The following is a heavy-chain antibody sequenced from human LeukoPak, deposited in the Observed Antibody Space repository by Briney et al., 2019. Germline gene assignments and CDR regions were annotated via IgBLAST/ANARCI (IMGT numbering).Heavy chain of an antibody. D-gene: IGHD3-22*01. CDR1: GYTFTSYD. CDR3: ARSRHYYDSSGYYYEYYYYGMDV. CDR2: MNPNSGNT. V-gene: IGHV1-8*01. Sequence: ASVKVSCKASGYTFTSYDINWVRQATGQGLGWMGWMNPNSGNTGYAQKFQGRVTMTRNTSISTAYMELSSLRSEDTAVYYCARSRHYYDSSGYYYEYYYYGMDVWGQGTTVTVSS. J-gene: IGHJ6*02.